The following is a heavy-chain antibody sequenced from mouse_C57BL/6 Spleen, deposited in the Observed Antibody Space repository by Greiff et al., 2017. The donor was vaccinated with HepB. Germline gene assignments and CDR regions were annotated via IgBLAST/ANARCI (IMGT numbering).Heavy chain of an antibody. J-gene: IGHJ3*01. CDR2: IDPETGGT. V-gene: IGHV1-15*01. Sequence: LQESGAELVRPGASVTLSCKASGYTFTDYEMHWVKQTPVHGLEWIGAIDPETGGTAYNQKFKGKAILTADTSSSTAYMELRSLTSEDSAVYYCTREEDPRGFAYWGQGTLVTVSA. CDR1: GYTFTDYE. CDR3: TREEDPRGFAY.